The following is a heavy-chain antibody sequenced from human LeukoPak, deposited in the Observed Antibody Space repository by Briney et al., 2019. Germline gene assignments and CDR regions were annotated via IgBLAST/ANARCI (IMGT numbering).Heavy chain of an antibody. CDR3: ARDVNYYDSSGYYYFDY. V-gene: IGHV3-66*01. D-gene: IGHD3-22*01. CDR2: IYSGGST. CDR1: GFTFSSNA. Sequence: GGSLRLSCSASGFTFSSNAMHWVRQAPGKGLEWVSVIYSGGSTYYADSVKGRFTISRDNSKNTLYLQMNSLRAEDTAVYYCARDVNYYDSSGYYYFDYWGQGTLVTVSS. J-gene: IGHJ4*02.